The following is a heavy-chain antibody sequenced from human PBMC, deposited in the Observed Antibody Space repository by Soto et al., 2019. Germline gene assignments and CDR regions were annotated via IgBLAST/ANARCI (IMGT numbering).Heavy chain of an antibody. CDR2: IYYSGST. D-gene: IGHD5-12*01. V-gene: IGHV4-30-4*01. CDR1: GGSISSGDYY. J-gene: IGHJ4*02. Sequence: SETLSLTCTVSGGSISSGDYYWSWIRQPPGKGLEWIGYIYYSGSTYYNPSLKSRVTVSVDTSKNQFSLKLSSVTAADTAVYYCARVHLRDGYDDLVYWGQGTLVTVSS. CDR3: ARVHLRDGYDDLVY.